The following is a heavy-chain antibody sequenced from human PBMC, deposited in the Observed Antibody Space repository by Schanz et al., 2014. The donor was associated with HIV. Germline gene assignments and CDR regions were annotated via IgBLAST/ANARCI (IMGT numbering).Heavy chain of an antibody. V-gene: IGHV3-48*02. D-gene: IGHD2-2*01. CDR2: ISSSSSTI. J-gene: IGHJ6*02. Sequence: EVQLVESGGGLVQPGGSLRLSCAASGFTFSSYSMNWVRQAPGKGLEWISYISSSSSTIYYADSVKGRFTISRDNAKNSLYLQMNSLRDEDTAVYYCARDPGPAATGYYQYYGMDVWGQGTTVTVSS. CDR3: ARDPGPAATGYYQYYGMDV. CDR1: GFTFSSYS.